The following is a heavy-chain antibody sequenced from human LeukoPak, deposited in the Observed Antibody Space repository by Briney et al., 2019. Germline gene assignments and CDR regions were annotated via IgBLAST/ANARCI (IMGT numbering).Heavy chain of an antibody. D-gene: IGHD6-19*01. CDR1: GFTFSSYA. Sequence: EGSLRLSCAASGFTFSSYAMSWVRQAPGKGLEWVSAISGSGGSTYYADSVKGRFTISRDNSKNTLYLQMNSLRAEDTAVYYCAKDREGSGWYFDYWGQGTLVTVSS. CDR3: AKDREGSGWYFDY. J-gene: IGHJ4*02. CDR2: ISGSGGST. V-gene: IGHV3-23*01.